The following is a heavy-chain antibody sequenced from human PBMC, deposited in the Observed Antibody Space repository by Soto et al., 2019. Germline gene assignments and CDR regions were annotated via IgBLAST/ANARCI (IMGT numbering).Heavy chain of an antibody. J-gene: IGHJ6*03. Sequence: SETLSLTCTVSGGSISSSSYYWGWIRQPPGKGLEWIGSIYYSGSTYYNPSLKSRVTISVDTSKNQFSLKLSSVTAADTAVYYCARLAHYDFWSGYRKGDYYYYYMDVWGKGTTVTVSS. CDR1: GGSISSSSYY. CDR2: IYYSGST. V-gene: IGHV4-39*01. D-gene: IGHD3-3*01. CDR3: ARLAHYDFWSGYRKGDYYYYYMDV.